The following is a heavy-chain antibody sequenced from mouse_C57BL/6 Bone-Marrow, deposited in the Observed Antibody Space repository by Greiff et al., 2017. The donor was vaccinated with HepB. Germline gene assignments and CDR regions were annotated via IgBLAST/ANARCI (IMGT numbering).Heavy chain of an antibody. V-gene: IGHV5-17*01. J-gene: IGHJ3*01. D-gene: IGHD1-1*01. CDR2: ISSGSSTI. Sequence: EVHLVESGGGLVKPGGSLKLSCAASGFTFSDYGMHWVRQAPEKGLEWVAYISSGSSTIYYADTMKGRFTIARDNAKNTLFLQMTSLRSEDTAMYYCARKDYYGSSHWFAYWGQGTLVTVSA. CDR3: ARKDYYGSSHWFAY. CDR1: GFTFSDYG.